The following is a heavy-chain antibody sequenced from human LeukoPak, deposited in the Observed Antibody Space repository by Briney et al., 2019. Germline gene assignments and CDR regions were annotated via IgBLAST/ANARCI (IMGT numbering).Heavy chain of an antibody. J-gene: IGHJ4*02. CDR1: GFTFSSYA. CDR2: ISGSGGST. Sequence: QPGASLRLSCAASGFTFSSYAMSWVRQAPGKGLEWVSAISGSGGSTYYADSVKGRFTISRDKSKNTPYLQMNSLRAEDTAVYYCAKDRLPTVDLVFDYWGQGTLVTVSS. V-gene: IGHV3-23*01. CDR3: AKDRLPTVDLVFDY. D-gene: IGHD5-18*01.